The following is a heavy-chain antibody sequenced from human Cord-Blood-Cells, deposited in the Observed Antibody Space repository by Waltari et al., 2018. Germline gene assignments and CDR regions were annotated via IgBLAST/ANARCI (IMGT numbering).Heavy chain of an antibody. CDR2: INAGNGNT. Sequence: TFTSYAMHWVRQAPGQRLEWMGWINAGNGNTKYSQKFQGRVTITRDTSASTAYMELSSLRSEDTTVYYCARIRGSYDYWGQGTLVTVSS. V-gene: IGHV1-3*01. J-gene: IGHJ4*02. D-gene: IGHD1-26*01. CDR3: ARIRGSYDY. CDR1: TFTSYA.